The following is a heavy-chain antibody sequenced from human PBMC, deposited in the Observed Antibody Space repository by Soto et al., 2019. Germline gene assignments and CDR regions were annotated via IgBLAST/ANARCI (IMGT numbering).Heavy chain of an antibody. CDR2: IYGTGNT. CDR1: GGSITSSFY. V-gene: IGHV4-39*01. D-gene: IGHD6-13*01. CDR3: RSSSRYSTDV. J-gene: IGHJ6*02. Sequence: QLQLQESGPGLVKPSETLSLSCTVSGGSITSSFYWGWIRQHTGKGLEWIGSIYGTGNTYYNPSPKGRVTISADTSKNQFSVNLISVTAADTAVYYCRSSSRYSTDVWGQGATVTVSS.